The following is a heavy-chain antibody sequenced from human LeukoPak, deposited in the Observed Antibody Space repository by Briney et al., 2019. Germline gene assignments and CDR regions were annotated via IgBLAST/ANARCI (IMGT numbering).Heavy chain of an antibody. V-gene: IGHV4-4*02. Sequence: PSGTLSLTCAVSGGSISSSNWWSWVRQPPGKGLEWIGEIYHSGSTNYNPSLKSRVTISVDKSKNQFSLKLSPVTAADTAVYYCARSTTGYYYYGMDVWGQGTTVTVSS. CDR1: GGSISSSNW. CDR2: IYHSGST. CDR3: ARSTTGYYYYGMDV. J-gene: IGHJ6*02. D-gene: IGHD4-17*01.